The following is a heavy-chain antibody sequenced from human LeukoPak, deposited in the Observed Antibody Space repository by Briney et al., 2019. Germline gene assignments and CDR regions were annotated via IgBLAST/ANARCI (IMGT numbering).Heavy chain of an antibody. Sequence: SETLSLTCTVSGGSISSYSWSWIRQPPGKGLEWIGYIYYSGSTNYNPSLKSRPTISVDTSKNQFSLKLSSVTAADTAVYYCARGMTTGPDPWGQGTLVTVSS. CDR1: GGSISSYS. J-gene: IGHJ5*02. CDR3: ARGMTTGPDP. D-gene: IGHD4-17*01. V-gene: IGHV4-59*08. CDR2: IYYSGST.